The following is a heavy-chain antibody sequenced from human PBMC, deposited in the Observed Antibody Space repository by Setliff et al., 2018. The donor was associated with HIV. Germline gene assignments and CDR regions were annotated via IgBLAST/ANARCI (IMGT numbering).Heavy chain of an antibody. D-gene: IGHD1-26*01. Sequence: TLSLTCTVSGGSIRSFYWSWIRQPPGKGLEWIGDIFYSGRTNYNPSLKSRVTISLDTSKIQFALKLSPVTTADTAIYYCAGSKGATRPSAEYFQNWGQGTLVTVSS. CDR2: IFYSGRT. CDR3: AGSKGATRPSAEYFQN. CDR1: GGSIRSFY. V-gene: IGHV4-59*01. J-gene: IGHJ1*01.